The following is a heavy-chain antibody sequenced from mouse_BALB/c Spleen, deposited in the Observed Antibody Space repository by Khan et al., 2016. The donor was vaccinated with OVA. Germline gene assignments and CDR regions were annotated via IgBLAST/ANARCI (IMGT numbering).Heavy chain of an antibody. Sequence: EVELVESGPGLVKPSQSLSLTCTVTGYSITSDYAWNWIRQFPGNKLEWMGYISYDGSFNYNPSLKNRISITRDTSKNQFFLKLNSVTTEDTATYYCARDYFGNGYFDYWGQGTTLTVSS. CDR2: ISYDGSF. V-gene: IGHV3-6*02. CDR3: ARDYFGNGYFDY. D-gene: IGHD1-1*01. J-gene: IGHJ2*01. CDR1: GYSITSDYA.